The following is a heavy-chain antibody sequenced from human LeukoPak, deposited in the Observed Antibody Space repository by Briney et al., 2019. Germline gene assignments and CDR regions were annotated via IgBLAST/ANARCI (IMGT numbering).Heavy chain of an antibody. V-gene: IGHV4-61*08. J-gene: IGHJ4*02. CDR3: ARSQNYYGSGDY. D-gene: IGHD3-10*01. Sequence: SETLSLTCTVSSGSVSNGDYYWSWLRQPPGKALEWIGYIYYTGSAYYNPSLGGRVTPSVDTSKNQSSVKLSSVTAADTAVYYCARSQNYYGSGDYWGQGTLVTVSS. CDR1: SGSVSNGDYY. CDR2: IYYTGSA.